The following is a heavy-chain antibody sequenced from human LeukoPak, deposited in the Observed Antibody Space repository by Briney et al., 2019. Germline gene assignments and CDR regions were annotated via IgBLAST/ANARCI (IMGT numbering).Heavy chain of an antibody. J-gene: IGHJ6*03. CDR2: IYPGDSET. Sequence: GESLKISCKGSGYSFITYWIGWVRQMPGKGLEWMGIIYPGDSETRYSPSFQGQVTISADKSISTAYLQWSSLKASDTAMYYCASNQQPYYYYMDVWGKGTPVTVSS. D-gene: IGHD6-13*01. CDR1: GYSFITYW. CDR3: ASNQQPYYYYMDV. V-gene: IGHV5-51*01.